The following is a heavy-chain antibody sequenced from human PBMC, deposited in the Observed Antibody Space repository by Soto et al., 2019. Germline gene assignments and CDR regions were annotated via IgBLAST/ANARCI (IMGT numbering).Heavy chain of an antibody. CDR1: GGSFSGYH. CDR3: ARTTVTTYYYYYGMDV. D-gene: IGHD4-17*01. V-gene: IGHV4-34*01. Sequence: SEALSLTCAGHGGSFSGYHWRWIRQPPGKGLEWIGEINHSGSSNYNPSLKSLVTISVDTSKNQFSLKLSSVTAADTVVYYCARTTVTTYYYYYGMDVWGQGTTVTVSS. J-gene: IGHJ6*02. CDR2: INHSGSS.